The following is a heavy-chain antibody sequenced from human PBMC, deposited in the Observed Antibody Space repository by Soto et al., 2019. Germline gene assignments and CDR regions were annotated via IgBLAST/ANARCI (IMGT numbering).Heavy chain of an antibody. V-gene: IGHV1-69*06. J-gene: IGHJ4*02. Sequence: SVKVSCKASGGTFSSYAISWVRQAPGQGLEWMGGIIPIFGTANYAQKFQGRVTITADKSTSTAYMELSSLRSEDTAVYYCARHKILSSYFDYWGQGTLFTVSS. CDR2: IIPIFGTA. CDR3: ARHKILSSYFDY. CDR1: GGTFSSYA.